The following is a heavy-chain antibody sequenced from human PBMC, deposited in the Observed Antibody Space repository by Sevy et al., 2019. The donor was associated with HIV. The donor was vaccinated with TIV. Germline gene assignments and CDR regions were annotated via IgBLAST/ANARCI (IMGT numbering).Heavy chain of an antibody. D-gene: IGHD3-3*01. CDR3: ARDFTIFGVVSGIDY. CDR2: ISDDSRYI. CDR1: GFTFRTYS. J-gene: IGHJ4*02. Sequence: GGSLRLSCAASGFTFRTYSMNRVRQAPGKGLEWLSSISDDSRYIYFSDSVKGRFTISRANTKNLLYLQINNLRVEDTAIYYCARDFTIFGVVSGIDYWGQGNLVTVSS. V-gene: IGHV3-21*04.